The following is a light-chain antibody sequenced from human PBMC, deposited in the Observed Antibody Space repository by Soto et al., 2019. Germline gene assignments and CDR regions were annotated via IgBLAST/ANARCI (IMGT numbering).Light chain of an antibody. CDR2: AAS. Sequence: IHMSQSPSSLSASVGDGVTITCRASQSIPDYLNWYQQKPGKAPKLLIFAASSLQSGVPSRFSGSRSGPDFTLTISRLEPEDFAVYYCQQSGSSPPTFGQGTKVDIK. V-gene: IGKV1-39*01. CDR1: QSIPDY. CDR3: QQSGSSPPT. J-gene: IGKJ1*01.